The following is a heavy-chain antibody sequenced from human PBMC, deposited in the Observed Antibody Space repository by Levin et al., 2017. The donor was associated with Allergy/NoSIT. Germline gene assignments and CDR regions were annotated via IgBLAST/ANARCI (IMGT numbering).Heavy chain of an antibody. Sequence: RSGGSLRLSCAASGFTFNDYAMHWVRHVPGKGLEWVSGLTWNSGNIGYADSVKGRFIIFRDNDQDSLYLQLNSLRPEDTAFYYCTKEARRDWGSPRGFDFWGQGILVTVSS. J-gene: IGHJ4*02. CDR3: TKEARRDWGSPRGFDF. CDR2: LTWNSGNI. V-gene: IGHV3-9*01. CDR1: GFTFNDYA. D-gene: IGHD7-27*01.